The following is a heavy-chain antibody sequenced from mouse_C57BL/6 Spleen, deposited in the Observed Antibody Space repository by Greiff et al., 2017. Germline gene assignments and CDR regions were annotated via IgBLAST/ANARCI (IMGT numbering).Heavy chain of an antibody. CDR2: IRNKANGYTT. V-gene: IGHV7-3*01. Sequence: EVKVEESGGGLVQPGGSLSLSCAASGFTFTDYYMSWVRQPPGKALEWLGFIRNKANGYTTEYSASVKGRFTISRDNSQSILYLQMNALRSEDSATYYCARYDYYGSSYYFGYWGQGTTLTVSS. CDR1: GFTFTDYY. CDR3: ARYDYYGSSYYFGY. D-gene: IGHD1-1*01. J-gene: IGHJ2*01.